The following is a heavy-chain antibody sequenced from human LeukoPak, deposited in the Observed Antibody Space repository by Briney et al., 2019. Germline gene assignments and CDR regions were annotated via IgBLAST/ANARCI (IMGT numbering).Heavy chain of an antibody. CDR1: GGSISSYY. D-gene: IGHD4-17*01. V-gene: IGHV4-59*01. Sequence: SETLSLTCTVSGGSISSYYWSWIRQPPGKGLEWIGYIYYSGSTNYNPSLKSRVTISVDMSKNQFSLKLSSVTAADTAVYYCARYGTIYGDYDNYFDYWGQGTLVTVSS. CDR3: ARYGTIYGDYDNYFDY. CDR2: IYYSGST. J-gene: IGHJ4*02.